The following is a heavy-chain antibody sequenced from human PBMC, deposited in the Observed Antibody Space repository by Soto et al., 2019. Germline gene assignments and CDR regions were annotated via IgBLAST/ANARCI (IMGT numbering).Heavy chain of an antibody. CDR2: IIPMFGTP. CDR3: ATSLAARRKPYNWLDA. V-gene: IGHV1-69*06. D-gene: IGHD6-6*01. J-gene: IGHJ5*02. CDR1: GGTLNSQS. Sequence: QVQVFQSGAEVKKPGSSVMVSCKVSGGTLNSQSITWVRQAPGQGLEWMGGIIPMFGTPTDAKKFRGRVTISADTSTSTVYMELRSLSSQDTAVYYCATSLAARRKPYNWLDAWGQGTLVTVSS.